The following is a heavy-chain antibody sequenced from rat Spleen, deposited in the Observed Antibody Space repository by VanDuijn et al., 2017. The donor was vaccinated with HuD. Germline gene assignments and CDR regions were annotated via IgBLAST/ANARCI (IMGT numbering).Heavy chain of an antibody. CDR3: ATQSIIRVPLFDY. CDR2: IVYDGTRT. D-gene: IGHD4-3*01. V-gene: IGHV5S10*01. Sequence: EVQLVESGGGLVQPGRSLKLSCAASGFTFSDYTMAWVRQAPKKGLEWVATIVYDGTRTYFRDSVKGRFTLSRDNTKSTLYLQMDSLRSEETATYYCATQSIIRVPLFDYWGQGVMVTVSS. CDR1: GFTFSDYT. J-gene: IGHJ2*01.